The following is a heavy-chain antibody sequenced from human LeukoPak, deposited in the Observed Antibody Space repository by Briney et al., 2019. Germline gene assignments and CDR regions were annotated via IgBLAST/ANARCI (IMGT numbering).Heavy chain of an antibody. D-gene: IGHD3-10*01. CDR3: ARSSYVGLLWFGEFSR. J-gene: IGHJ4*02. CDR1: GYTFTSYD. V-gene: IGHV1-8*01. CDR2: MNPNSGNT. Sequence: ASVKVSCKASGYTFTSYDINWVRQATGQGLEWMGWMNPNSGNTGYAQKFQGRVTMTRNTSISTAYMELSSLRSEDTAVYYCARSSYVGLLWFGEFSRWGQGTLVTVSS.